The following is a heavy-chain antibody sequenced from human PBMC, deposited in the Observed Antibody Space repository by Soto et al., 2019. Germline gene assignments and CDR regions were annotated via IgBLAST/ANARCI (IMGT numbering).Heavy chain of an antibody. V-gene: IGHV1-18*01. CDR3: ARGLSYYDSRINWFDP. CDR1: GYTFTSYG. D-gene: IGHD3-22*01. J-gene: IGHJ5*02. CDR2: ISAYNGNT. Sequence: ASVKVSCKASGYTFTSYGISWVRQAPGQGLEWMGWISAYNGNTNYAQKLQGRVTMTTDTSTSTAYMELRSLRSDDTAVYYCARGLSYYDSRINWFDPWGQGTLVTVSS.